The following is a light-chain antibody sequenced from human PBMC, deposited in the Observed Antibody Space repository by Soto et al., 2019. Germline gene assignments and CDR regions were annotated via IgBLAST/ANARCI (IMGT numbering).Light chain of an antibody. CDR2: SAS. CDR1: QDISNY. J-gene: IGKJ5*01. Sequence: DIQMTQSPSSLSASVGDRVTITCQASQDISNYLNWYQQKPGKAPKLLIYSASSLQSGVPSRFSGSGFGTDFTLTINSLQPEDFATYYCQQADTFPITFGQGTRLEIK. CDR3: QQADTFPIT. V-gene: IGKV1-12*01.